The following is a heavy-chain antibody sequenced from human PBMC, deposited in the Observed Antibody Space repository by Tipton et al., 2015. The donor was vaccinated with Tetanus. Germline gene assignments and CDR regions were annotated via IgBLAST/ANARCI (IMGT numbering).Heavy chain of an antibody. D-gene: IGHD6-19*01. CDR1: GYSFTTYW. CDR3: ARHLGTVAGSDY. CDR2: IDPIDSYT. V-gene: IGHV5-10-1*01. Sequence: QLVQSGAEVKKPGESLTISCKGSGYSFTTYWITWARQMPGKGLEWMGRIDPIDSYTNYSPSFQGHITISADTSISTASLQWGSRKAWDTAIYYCARHLGTVAGSDYWGQGTLVTVSS. J-gene: IGHJ4*02.